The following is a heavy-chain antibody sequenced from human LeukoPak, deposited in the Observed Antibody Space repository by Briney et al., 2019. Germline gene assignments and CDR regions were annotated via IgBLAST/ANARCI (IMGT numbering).Heavy chain of an antibody. Sequence: GSSVKVSCKASGYTFTGYYIHWVRRAPGQGLEWMGRINPNSGGTNYAQRFQARVTMTRDTSITTAFMEFSRLRSDDTAVYYCAREGDWGPESELRYFGHNWYFDLWGRGTLVTVSS. V-gene: IGHV1-2*06. D-gene: IGHD3-9*01. J-gene: IGHJ2*01. CDR3: AREGDWGPESELRYFGHNWYFDL. CDR1: GYTFTGYY. CDR2: INPNSGGT.